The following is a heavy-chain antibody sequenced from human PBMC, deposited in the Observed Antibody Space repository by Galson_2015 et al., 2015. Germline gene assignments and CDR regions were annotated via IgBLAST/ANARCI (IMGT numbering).Heavy chain of an antibody. J-gene: IGHJ4*02. D-gene: IGHD2-21*02. CDR3: ARGGDYWGGYWGRADS. CDR1: GFTFSSYS. Sequence: SLRLSCAASGFTFSSYSMNWVRQAPGKGLEWVSFISSAGIYMGLADSVKGRFTISRDNAKNSLYLQMNSLRVEDTAVYYCARGGDYWGGYWGRADSWGQGTLVTVSS. V-gene: IGHV3-21*01. CDR2: ISSAGIYM.